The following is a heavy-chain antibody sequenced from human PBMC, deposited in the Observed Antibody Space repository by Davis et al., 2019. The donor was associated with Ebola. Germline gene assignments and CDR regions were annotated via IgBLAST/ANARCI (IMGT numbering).Heavy chain of an antibody. CDR2: IYYSGST. V-gene: IGHV4-59*08. CDR1: GGSISSYY. CDR3: ARWSGPEDY. J-gene: IGHJ4*02. Sequence: GSLRLSCTVSGGSISSYYWSWIRQPPGKGLEWIGYIYYSGSTNYNPSLKSRVTISVDTSKNQFSLKLSSVTAAETAVYYCARWSGPEDYWGQGTLVTVSS.